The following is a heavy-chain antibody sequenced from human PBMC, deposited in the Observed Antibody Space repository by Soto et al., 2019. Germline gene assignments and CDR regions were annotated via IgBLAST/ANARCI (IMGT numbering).Heavy chain of an antibody. Sequence: PGGSLRLSCAASGFTFSSYWMSWVRQAPGKGLEWVANIKQDGSEKYYVDSVKGRFTISRDNAKNSLYLQMNSLRAEDTAVYFCARVPWYDWNDVAFDYWGQGTLVTVSS. CDR2: IKQDGSEK. CDR3: ARVPWYDWNDVAFDY. D-gene: IGHD1-1*01. V-gene: IGHV3-7*05. CDR1: GFTFSSYW. J-gene: IGHJ4*02.